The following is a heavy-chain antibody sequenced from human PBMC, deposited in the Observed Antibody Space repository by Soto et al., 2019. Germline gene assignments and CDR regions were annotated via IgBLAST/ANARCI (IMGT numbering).Heavy chain of an antibody. V-gene: IGHV1-8*01. CDR3: ARGVHSYGYWFFDY. D-gene: IGHD5-18*01. CDR1: GYTFTSHD. J-gene: IGHJ4*02. CDR2: MNPNSGNT. Sequence: QVQLVQSGAEVKKPGASVKVSCKASGYTFTSHDINWVRQATGQGLEWMGWMNPNSGNTGYAQKFQGRVTMTRNTSISTAYMELSSLRSEDTAVYYCARGVHSYGYWFFDYWGQGTLVTVSS.